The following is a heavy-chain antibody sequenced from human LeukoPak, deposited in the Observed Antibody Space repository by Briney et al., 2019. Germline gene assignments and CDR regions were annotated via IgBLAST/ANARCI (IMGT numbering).Heavy chain of an antibody. Sequence: GGSLRLSCAASGFTFSSYAMSWVRQAPGKGLEWVSAISGSGGSTYYADSVKGRFTISRDNSKNTLCLQMNSLRAEDTAVYYCAKDSMAGYSSGWYTDYWGQGTLVTVSS. V-gene: IGHV3-23*01. J-gene: IGHJ4*02. CDR3: AKDSMAGYSSGWYTDY. CDR2: ISGSGGST. D-gene: IGHD6-19*01. CDR1: GFTFSSYA.